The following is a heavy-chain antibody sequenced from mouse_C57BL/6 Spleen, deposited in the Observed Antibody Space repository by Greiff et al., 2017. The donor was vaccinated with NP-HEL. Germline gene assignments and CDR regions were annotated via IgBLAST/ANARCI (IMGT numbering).Heavy chain of an antibody. J-gene: IGHJ2*01. Sequence: EVMLVESGGDLVKPGGSLKLSCAASGFTFSSYGMSWVRQTPDKRLEWVASISSGGSYTYYPDSVKGRFTISRDNAKNTLYLQMSSLKSEDTAMYYCARLPSSYFDYWGQGTTLTVSS. D-gene: IGHD1-3*01. CDR3: ARLPSSYFDY. V-gene: IGHV5-6*01. CDR2: ISSGGSYT. CDR1: GFTFSSYG.